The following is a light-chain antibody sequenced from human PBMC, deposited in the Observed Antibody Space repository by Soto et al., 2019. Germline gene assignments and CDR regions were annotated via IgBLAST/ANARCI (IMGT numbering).Light chain of an antibody. V-gene: IGKV3-20*01. CDR3: QQFGSSPGFT. Sequence: EIGLTQSPGTLSLSPGERATLSCRASQNINSRYLAWYQQKPGQAPRLLIYATSSRATGIPDRFSGSGSGTDFTLTISGLEPEDFAVYYCQQFGSSPGFTFGPGTKVDIK. CDR1: QNINSRY. CDR2: ATS. J-gene: IGKJ3*01.